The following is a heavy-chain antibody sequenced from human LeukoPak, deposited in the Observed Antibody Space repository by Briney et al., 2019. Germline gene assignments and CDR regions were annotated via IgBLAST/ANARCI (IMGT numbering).Heavy chain of an antibody. J-gene: IGHJ5*02. CDR2: ISSSSSYI. Sequence: GGSLILSCAASGFTFSSYSMNWVRQAPGKGLEWVSSISSSSSYIYYADSVKGRFTISRDNAKNSLYLQMNSLRAEDTAVYYCARGPDYYGSGSYPNWFDPWGQGTLVTVSS. CDR3: ARGPDYYGSGSYPNWFDP. CDR1: GFTFSSYS. D-gene: IGHD3-10*01. V-gene: IGHV3-21*01.